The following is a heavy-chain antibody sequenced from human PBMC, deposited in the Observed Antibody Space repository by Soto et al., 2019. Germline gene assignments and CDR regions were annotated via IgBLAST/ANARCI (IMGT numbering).Heavy chain of an antibody. CDR2: IKKDGSEK. D-gene: IGHD3-16*02. Sequence: GGSLRLSCAASGFTFSRYWMTWVRQAPGKGLQWVGKIKKDGSEKYYVDSVKGRFTISRENAENSVHLQMDSLSVEDTAVYYCEREGDYVWGSYLDYWGQGILVTVSS. J-gene: IGHJ4*02. V-gene: IGHV3-7*01. CDR3: EREGDYVWGSYLDY. CDR1: GFTFSRYW.